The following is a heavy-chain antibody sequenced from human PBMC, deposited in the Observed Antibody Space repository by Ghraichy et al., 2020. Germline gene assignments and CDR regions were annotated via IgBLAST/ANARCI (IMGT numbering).Heavy chain of an antibody. CDR1: GFTFSNYW. Sequence: GGSLRLSCAASGFTFSNYWMNWVRQTPGKGLVWISRINSDVSTTNYADSVKGRFTISRDSAKSTLYLQMNRLRAEDTAVYYCVRGYYYGMDVWGQGTTVTVSS. V-gene: IGHV3-74*01. CDR3: VRGYYYGMDV. CDR2: INSDVSTT. J-gene: IGHJ6*02.